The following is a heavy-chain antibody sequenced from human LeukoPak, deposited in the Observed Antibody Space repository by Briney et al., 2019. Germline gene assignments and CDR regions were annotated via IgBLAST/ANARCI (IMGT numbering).Heavy chain of an antibody. V-gene: IGHV3-48*04. D-gene: IGHD5-12*01. J-gene: IGHJ4*02. Sequence: GGSLRLSCAASGFTFRSYTMNWVRQAPGKGLEWVSYISSSGSTIYIADSVKGRFTISRDNAKNSLYLQMNSLRAEDTAVYYCARERGYSGYDYFIDSPSDYWGQGTLVTVSS. CDR3: ARERGYSGYDYFIDSPSDY. CDR2: ISSSGSTI. CDR1: GFTFRSYT.